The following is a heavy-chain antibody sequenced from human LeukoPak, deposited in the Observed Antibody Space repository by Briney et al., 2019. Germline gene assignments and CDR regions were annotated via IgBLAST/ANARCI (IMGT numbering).Heavy chain of an antibody. CDR3: AVNWGLDLFDY. J-gene: IGHJ4*02. CDR1: GFTFSSYG. CDR2: ISGSGSTI. Sequence: GGSLRLSCAASGFTFSSYGMNWVRQAPRKGLEWVSYISGSGSTIYYADSVKGRFTISRDNAKNSLSLQMNSLRAEDTAVYYCAVNWGLDLFDYWGQGTLVTVSS. V-gene: IGHV3-48*01. D-gene: IGHD7-27*01.